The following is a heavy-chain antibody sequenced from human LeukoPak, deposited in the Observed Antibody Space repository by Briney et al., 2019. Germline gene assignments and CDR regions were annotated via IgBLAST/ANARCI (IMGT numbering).Heavy chain of an antibody. CDR3: ARGYSASSPLDF. J-gene: IGHJ4*02. CDR1: GGTFSSYA. Sequence: SVKVSCKASGGTFSSYAVNWVRQAPGQGLEWMGAIIPVFATPIYAKKFQGRITITKEESTSTAYMEVSGLRSEDTAVYYCARGYSASSPLDFWGQGTLVTVSS. D-gene: IGHD6-6*01. V-gene: IGHV1-69*05. CDR2: IIPVFATP.